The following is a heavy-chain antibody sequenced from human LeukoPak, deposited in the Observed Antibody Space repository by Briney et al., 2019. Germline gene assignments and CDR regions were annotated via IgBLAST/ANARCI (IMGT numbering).Heavy chain of an antibody. CDR2: IKQDGSEK. Sequence: PGGSLRLSCAASGFTFNNYWMSWVRQAPGKGLERVANIKQDGSEKYYVDSVKGRFTISRDNAKNSVFLQMNSLRAEDTAVYYCARADRSSFDYWGQGILVTVSS. V-gene: IGHV3-7*01. CDR1: GFTFNNYW. J-gene: IGHJ4*02. D-gene: IGHD2-2*01. CDR3: ARADRSSFDY.